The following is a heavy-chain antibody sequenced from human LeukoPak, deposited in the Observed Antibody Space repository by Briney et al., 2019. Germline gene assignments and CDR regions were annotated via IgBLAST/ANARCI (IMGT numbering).Heavy chain of an antibody. CDR3: AKTPVSGWYVEYYFDY. V-gene: IGHV3-23*01. Sequence: GGSLRLSCEASGFAFSDYSMNWVRQAPGKGLEWVSAISGSGGSTYYADSVKGRFTISRDNSKNTLYLQMNSPRAEDTAVYYCAKTPVSGWYVEYYFDYWGQGTLVTVSS. CDR2: ISGSGGST. CDR1: GFAFSDYS. D-gene: IGHD6-19*01. J-gene: IGHJ4*02.